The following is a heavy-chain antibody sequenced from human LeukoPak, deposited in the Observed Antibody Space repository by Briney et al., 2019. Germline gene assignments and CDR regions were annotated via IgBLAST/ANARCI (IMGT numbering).Heavy chain of an antibody. D-gene: IGHD5-18*01. CDR3: ARDFRYSYGYYYYGMDV. Sequence: SETLSLTCTVSGGSISSYYWSWIRQPPGKGLEWIGYIYYSGSTNYNPSLKSRVTISVDTSKNQFSLKLSSVTAADTAVYYCARDFRYSYGYYYYGMDVWGQGTTVTVSS. CDR1: GGSISSYY. J-gene: IGHJ6*02. V-gene: IGHV4-59*01. CDR2: IYYSGST.